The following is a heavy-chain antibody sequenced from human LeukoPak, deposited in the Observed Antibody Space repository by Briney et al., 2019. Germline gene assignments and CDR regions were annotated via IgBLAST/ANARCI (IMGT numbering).Heavy chain of an antibody. CDR1: GDSVSSNSAA. CDR2: TYYRSKWYN. Sequence: SQTLSLTCVISGDSVSSNSAAWNWIRQSPSRGLEWLGRTYYRSKWYNDYAESAKSRITIDPDTSKNRFSLQLNSVTPEDTAVYYCARDTRPQSASYFGNFDYWGQGTLVAVSS. J-gene: IGHJ4*02. V-gene: IGHV6-1*01. D-gene: IGHD3-10*01. CDR3: ARDTRPQSASYFGNFDY.